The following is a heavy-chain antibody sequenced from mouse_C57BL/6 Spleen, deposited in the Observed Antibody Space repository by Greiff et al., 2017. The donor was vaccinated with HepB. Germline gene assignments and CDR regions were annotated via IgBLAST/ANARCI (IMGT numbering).Heavy chain of an antibody. J-gene: IGHJ3*01. D-gene: IGHD1-1*01. CDR3: ARDYYYGSSYWFAY. Sequence: VQLQQPGAELVKPGASVKMSCKASGYTFTSYWITWVKQRPGQGLEWIGDIYPGSGSTNYNEKFKSKATLTVDTSSSTAYMQLSSLISEDSAVYYCARDYYYGSSYWFAYWGQGTLVTVSA. CDR2: IYPGSGST. CDR1: GYTFTSYW. V-gene: IGHV1-55*01.